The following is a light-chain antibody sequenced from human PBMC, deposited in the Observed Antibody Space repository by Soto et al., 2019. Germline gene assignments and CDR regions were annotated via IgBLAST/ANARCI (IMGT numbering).Light chain of an antibody. CDR1: SSNIGSKT. CDR3: AAWDDSLNGVI. Sequence: QSVLTQPPSASGTPGQRVTISCSGSSSNIGSKTVNWYQQVPGTHTKLLIYNNNQRHSGVHDRFSGSKSGTSASLAISALQAEDEADYYCAAWDDSLNGVIFGGGTKLTVL. CDR2: NNN. J-gene: IGLJ2*01. V-gene: IGLV1-44*01.